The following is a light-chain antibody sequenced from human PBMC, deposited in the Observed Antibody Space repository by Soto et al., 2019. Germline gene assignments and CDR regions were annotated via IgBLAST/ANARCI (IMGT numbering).Light chain of an antibody. J-gene: IGKJ4*01. CDR2: DAS. CDR3: QQWSKGPSLT. V-gene: IGKV3-11*01. CDR1: QSVGRN. Sequence: EIVLTQSPATLSLSPGERATLSCRASQSVGRNLAWYQQKPGQAPGLLIYDASKRATGIPARFSASGSGTAFTLTTSSLEPEDSAVYYCQQWSKGPSLTFGGGTKVDIK.